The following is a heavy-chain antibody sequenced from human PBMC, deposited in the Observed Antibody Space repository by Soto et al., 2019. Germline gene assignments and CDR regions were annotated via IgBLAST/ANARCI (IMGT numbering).Heavy chain of an antibody. CDR1: GFAFSSYS. V-gene: IGHV3-21*06. CDR2: ITIRSSYI. CDR3: ARDDGWLVLDY. Sequence: EVQLVESGGGLVKPGGSLRLSCAASGFAFSSYSMNWVRQAPGQGLEWVAFITIRSSYIYYADSVRGRFTISRDNAKNSLYLQMDGLRAEDTAVYYCARDDGWLVLDYWGQGTLVTVSS. J-gene: IGHJ4*02. D-gene: IGHD6-19*01.